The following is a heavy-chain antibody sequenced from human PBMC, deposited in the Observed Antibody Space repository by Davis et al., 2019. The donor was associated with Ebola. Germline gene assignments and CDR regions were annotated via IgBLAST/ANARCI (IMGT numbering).Heavy chain of an antibody. D-gene: IGHD3-3*02. J-gene: IGHJ6*02. Sequence: GESLKISCAAFGFTFSSYAMSWVRQAPGKGLEWVSAISGSGGSTYYADSVKGRFTISRDNSKNTLYLQMNSLRAEDTAVYYCAKVPFLEWLPDYGMDVWGQGTTVTVSS. CDR2: ISGSGGST. V-gene: IGHV3-23*01. CDR1: GFTFSSYA. CDR3: AKVPFLEWLPDYGMDV.